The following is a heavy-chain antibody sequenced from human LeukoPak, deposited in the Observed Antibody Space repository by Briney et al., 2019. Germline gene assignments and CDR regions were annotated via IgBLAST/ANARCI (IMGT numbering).Heavy chain of an antibody. CDR1: GYTFTSYG. D-gene: IGHD6-13*01. Sequence: GASVNVSCKASGYTFTSYGISWVRQAPGQGLEWMGWISAYNGNTNYAQKLQGRVTMTTDTSTSTAYMELRSLRSDDTAVYYCARDSTPYSSSWYNWFDPWGQGTLVTVSS. CDR2: ISAYNGNT. J-gene: IGHJ5*02. V-gene: IGHV1-18*01. CDR3: ARDSTPYSSSWYNWFDP.